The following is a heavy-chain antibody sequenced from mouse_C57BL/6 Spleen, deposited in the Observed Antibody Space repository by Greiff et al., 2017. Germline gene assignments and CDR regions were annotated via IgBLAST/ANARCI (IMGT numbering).Heavy chain of an antibody. V-gene: IGHV2-3*01. CDR2: IWGDGST. Sequence: VKLQESGPGLVTSSPSLSITCTASGFSLTSYGVSWVRQPPGQGLEWLGVIWGDGSTNYHSALISRLGISKDNSKSQVFLNLNSPQTDDTATYYCAKAPYDCGGYFDVWGTGTTVTVSS. CDR3: AKAPYDCGGYFDV. J-gene: IGHJ1*03. D-gene: IGHD2-4*01. CDR1: GFSLTSYG.